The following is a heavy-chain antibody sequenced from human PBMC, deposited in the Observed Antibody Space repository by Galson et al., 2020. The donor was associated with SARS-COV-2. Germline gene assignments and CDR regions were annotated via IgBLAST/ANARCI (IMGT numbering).Heavy chain of an antibody. CDR1: GFTFDDYA. J-gene: IGHJ6*02. V-gene: IGHV3-9*01. Sequence: SLKISCAASGFTFDDYAMHWVRQTPGKGLEWVSGISWNSGSIGYADSVKGRFTISRDNAKNSLYLQMNSLRLEDTALYYCAKWGMDNYYTMDVWGQGTTVTVSS. CDR2: ISWNSGSI. CDR3: AKWGMDNYYTMDV. D-gene: IGHD3-16*01.